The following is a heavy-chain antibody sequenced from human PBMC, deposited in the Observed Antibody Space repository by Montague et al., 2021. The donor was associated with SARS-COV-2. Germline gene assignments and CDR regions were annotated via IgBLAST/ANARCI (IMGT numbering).Heavy chain of an antibody. Sequence: SETLSLTCTVSGGSISSYYWSWIRQPPGKGLEWIGYIYYSGSTNYNPYLKSRVTRSVDTSKNQFSLKLSSVTAADTAVYYCARHKKRLWFGELLFDYWGQGTLVTVSS. D-gene: IGHD3-10*01. CDR1: GGSISSYY. CDR3: ARHKKRLWFGELLFDY. CDR2: IYYSGST. J-gene: IGHJ4*02. V-gene: IGHV4-59*08.